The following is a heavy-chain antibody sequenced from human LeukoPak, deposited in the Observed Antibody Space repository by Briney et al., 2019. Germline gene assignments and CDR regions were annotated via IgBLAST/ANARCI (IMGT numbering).Heavy chain of an antibody. CDR2: IYYSGST. D-gene: IGHD3-3*02. CDR3: TTDSNHLFQN. CDR1: GGSISSGGYY. J-gene: IGHJ4*02. Sequence: SETLSLTCTVSGGSISSGGYYWSWIRQHPGKGLEWIGYIYYSGSTYYNPSLKSRVTISVDTSKNQFSLKLSSVTAEDTAVYYCTTDSNHLFQNWGQGTLVTVSS. V-gene: IGHV4-31*03.